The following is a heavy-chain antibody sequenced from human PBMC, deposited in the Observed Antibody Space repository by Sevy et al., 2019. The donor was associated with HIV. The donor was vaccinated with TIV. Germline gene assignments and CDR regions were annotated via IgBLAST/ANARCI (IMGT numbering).Heavy chain of an antibody. CDR2: ISGSGGST. V-gene: IGHV3-23*01. Sequence: GGSLRLSCAASGFTFSSYAMSWVRQAPGKGLEWVSAISGSGGSTYYADSVKGQFTISRDNSKNTLYLQMNSLRAEDTAVYYCANGYYYDSSGYYYGSAFDIWGQGTMVTVSS. D-gene: IGHD3-22*01. CDR1: GFTFSSYA. J-gene: IGHJ3*02. CDR3: ANGYYYDSSGYYYGSAFDI.